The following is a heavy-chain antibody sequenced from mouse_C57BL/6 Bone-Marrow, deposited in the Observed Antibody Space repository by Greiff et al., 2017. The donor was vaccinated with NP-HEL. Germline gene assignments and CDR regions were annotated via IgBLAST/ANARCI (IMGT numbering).Heavy chain of an antibody. J-gene: IGHJ3*01. CDR1: GFTFSSYA. D-gene: IGHD1-1*01. V-gene: IGHV5-4*01. Sequence: EVMLVESGGGLVKPGGSLKLSCAASGFTFSSYAMSWVRQTPEKRLEWVATISDGGSYTYYPDNVKGRFTISRDNAKNNLYLQMSHLKSEDTAMYYCARDRPTVGFAYWGQGTLVTVSA. CDR2: ISDGGSYT. CDR3: ARDRPTVGFAY.